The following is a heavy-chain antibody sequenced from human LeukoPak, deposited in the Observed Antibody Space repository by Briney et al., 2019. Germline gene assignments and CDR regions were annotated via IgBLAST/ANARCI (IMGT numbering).Heavy chain of an antibody. D-gene: IGHD3-16*01. J-gene: IGHJ4*02. CDR3: ARDRDSYGNYVGY. CDR1: GYTFTRYY. V-gene: IGHV1-46*01. Sequence: ASVKVSCKASGYTFTRYYMFWVRQAPGQGLEWMGIINPSGGSTNYAQKFQGRVTMTRDTSTSTVYMELRSLRSEDTAVYYCARDRDSYGNYVGYWGQGTLVTVSS. CDR2: INPSGGST.